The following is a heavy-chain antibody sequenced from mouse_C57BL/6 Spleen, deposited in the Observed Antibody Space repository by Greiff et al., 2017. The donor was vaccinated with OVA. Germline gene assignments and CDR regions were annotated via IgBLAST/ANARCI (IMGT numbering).Heavy chain of an antibody. Sequence: EVQLQQSGTVLARPGASVKMSCKTSGYTFTSYWMHWVKQRPGQGLEWIGAIYPGNSDTSYNQKFKGKAKLTAVTSASTAYMELSSLTNEDSAVYYCTRRADDYDGSSYAMDYWGQGTSVTVSS. CDR2: IYPGNSDT. V-gene: IGHV1-5*01. D-gene: IGHD2-4*01. CDR3: TRRADDYDGSSYAMDY. CDR1: GYTFTSYW. J-gene: IGHJ4*01.